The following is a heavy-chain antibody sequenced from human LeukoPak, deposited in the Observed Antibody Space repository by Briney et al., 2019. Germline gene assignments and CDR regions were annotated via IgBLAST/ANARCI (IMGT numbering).Heavy chain of an antibody. J-gene: IGHJ3*02. CDR1: DDSISGSHS. CDR2: IYYSGST. V-gene: IGHV4-39*02. CDR3: ARELRYFDDRDAFDI. Sequence: PSETLSLTCIVSDDSISGSHSRGWIRQPPGKGLELIGSIYYSGSTYYNPSLKSRVTISVDTAKNQFSLRLTTVTAADTAVYYCARELRYFDDRDAFDIWGQGTMVTVSS. D-gene: IGHD3-9*01.